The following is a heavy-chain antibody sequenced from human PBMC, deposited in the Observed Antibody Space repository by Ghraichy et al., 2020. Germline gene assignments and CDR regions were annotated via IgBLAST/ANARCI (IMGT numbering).Heavy chain of an antibody. CDR1: GGSFSSYY. D-gene: IGHD6-13*01. CDR3: VRYSAGKSSFDP. CDR2: ISYSGST. J-gene: IGHJ5*02. Sequence: ESLNISCTVSGGSFSSYYWTWIRQPPGKGLEWIGYISYSGSTNYNPSLKSRVTISVDTSKNQFSLKLSSVTAADTAVYYCVRYSAGKSSFDPWGPGTLVTGSS. V-gene: IGHV4-59*08.